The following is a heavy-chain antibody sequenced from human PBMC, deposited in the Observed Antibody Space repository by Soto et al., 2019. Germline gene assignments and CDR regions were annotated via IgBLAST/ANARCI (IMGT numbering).Heavy chain of an antibody. CDR2: ISSSGSYI. V-gene: IGHV3-21*05. CDR3: AKVIEAGIVVVVAGPFDY. Sequence: GGSLRLSCAASGVTFSRYSMNWVRQAPGKGLEWVSYISSSGSYIYYADSVKGRFTISRDNAKNSLYLQMNSLRAEDTAVYYCAKVIEAGIVVVVAGPFDYWGQGTLVTVSS. J-gene: IGHJ4*02. CDR1: GVTFSRYS. D-gene: IGHD2-15*01.